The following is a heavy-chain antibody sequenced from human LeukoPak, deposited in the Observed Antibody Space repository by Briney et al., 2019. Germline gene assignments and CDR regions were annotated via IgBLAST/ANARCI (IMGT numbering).Heavy chain of an antibody. D-gene: IGHD1-1*01. CDR3: TRDRGPMNDFDS. CDR2: ISNHGNDG. CDR1: GFTFSTYA. V-gene: IGHV3-30*01. J-gene: IGHJ4*02. Sequence: PGRSLRLSCAASGFTFSTYAMRWVRQTPGKGLEWVAVISNHGNDGFYADSVKGRFTISRDNSRNTLYLQMDSLRAEDTAVYYCTRDRGPMNDFDSWGQGTLVTVSS.